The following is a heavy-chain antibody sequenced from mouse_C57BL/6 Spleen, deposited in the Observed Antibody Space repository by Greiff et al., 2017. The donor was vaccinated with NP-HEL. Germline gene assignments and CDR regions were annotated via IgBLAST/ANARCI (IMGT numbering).Heavy chain of an antibody. CDR1: GYTFTSYW. CDR2: IHPHSGST. J-gene: IGHJ3*01. D-gene: IGHD3-2*02. CDR3: ARAGAAQATAWFAY. V-gene: IGHV1-64*01. Sequence: QVQLQQSGAELVKPGASVKLSCKASGYTFTSYWMHWVKQRPGQGLEWIGMIHPHSGSTNYNEKFKSKATLTVDKSSSTAYMQLSSLTSEDSAVYYGARAGAAQATAWFAYWGQGTLVTVSA.